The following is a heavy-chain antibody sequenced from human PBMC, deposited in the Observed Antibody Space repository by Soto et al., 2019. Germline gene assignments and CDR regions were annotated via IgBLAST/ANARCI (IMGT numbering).Heavy chain of an antibody. CDR3: ARHGTLYGDYDY. Sequence: QVQLQESGPGLVKPSETLSLTCTVSGGSISSYYWSWIRQPPGKGLEWIGYSYYSGSTNYNPSLKSRVTISVDTSKNQFSLKLSSVTAAATAVYYGARHGTLYGDYDYWGQGTLVTVSS. J-gene: IGHJ4*02. CDR1: GGSISSYY. D-gene: IGHD4-17*01. CDR2: SYYSGST. V-gene: IGHV4-59*08.